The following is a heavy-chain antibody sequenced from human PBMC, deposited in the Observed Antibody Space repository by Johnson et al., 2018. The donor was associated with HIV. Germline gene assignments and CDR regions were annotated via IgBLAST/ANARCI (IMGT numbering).Heavy chain of an antibody. Sequence: QVQLVESGGGVVQPGRSLRLSCAVSGFTFSSYGMHWVRQAPGKGLEWVAVISYDGSNKYYADSVKGRFTISRDNSKNTLYLQMNSLRAEDTAVYYCAKGHYYDSSDYYIQRYAFVIWGQGTMVTVAS. CDR1: GFTFSSYG. CDR2: ISYDGSNK. J-gene: IGHJ3*02. CDR3: AKGHYYDSSDYYIQRYAFVI. V-gene: IGHV3-30*18. D-gene: IGHD3-22*01.